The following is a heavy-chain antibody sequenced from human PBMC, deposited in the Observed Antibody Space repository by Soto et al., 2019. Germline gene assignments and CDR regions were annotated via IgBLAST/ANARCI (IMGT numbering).Heavy chain of an antibody. Sequence: SETLSLTCTVSGGSISSYYWSWIRQPPGKGLEWIGYIYYSGSTNYNPSLKSRVTISVDTSKNQFSLKLSSVTAADSAVYYCARRYGYSFDYWGQGTLVTVSS. CDR3: ARRYGYSFDY. J-gene: IGHJ4*02. CDR1: GGSISSYY. V-gene: IGHV4-59*08. CDR2: IYYSGST. D-gene: IGHD1-1*01.